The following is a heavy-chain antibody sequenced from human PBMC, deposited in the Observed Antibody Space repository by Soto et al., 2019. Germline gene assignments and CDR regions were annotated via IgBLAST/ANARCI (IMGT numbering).Heavy chain of an antibody. Sequence: PWETLSLTCSIYCGSFSGYYWSWIRQPPGKGLEWIGEISQSGNTNYSPSLKSRVSISIDTSKKQFSLNLASVSAADTAVYYCARAPKVSGSSQTRPDFWGQGTLVTVSS. D-gene: IGHD6-6*01. CDR2: ISQSGNT. CDR3: ARAPKVSGSSQTRPDF. V-gene: IGHV4-34*01. CDR1: CGSFSGYY. J-gene: IGHJ4*02.